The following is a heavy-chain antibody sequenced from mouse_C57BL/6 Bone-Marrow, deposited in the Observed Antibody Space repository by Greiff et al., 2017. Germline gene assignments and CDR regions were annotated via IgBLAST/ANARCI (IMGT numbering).Heavy chain of an antibody. J-gene: IGHJ4*01. D-gene: IGHD2-1*01. CDR1: GFTFSSYA. CDR2: ISAGGSYI. Sequence: EVHLVESGGGLVKPGGSLKLSCAASGFTFSSYAMSWVRQTPEKRLEWVATISAGGSYIYSPDNVKGRFTISRDNAKNHLFLQISHLKSEDTAKYYGARALYWAMDDWGKGTTVTVSS. V-gene: IGHV5-4*01. CDR3: ARALYWAMDD.